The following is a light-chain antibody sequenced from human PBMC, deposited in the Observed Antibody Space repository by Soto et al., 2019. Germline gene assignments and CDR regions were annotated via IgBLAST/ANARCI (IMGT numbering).Light chain of an antibody. CDR1: SSDVGSYNF. J-gene: IGLJ2*01. V-gene: IGLV2-23*02. CDR2: EVC. Sequence: QSVLTQPASVSGSPGQSITISCTGPSSDVGSYNFVSWYQQYPGKAPKLIIFEVCKRPSGVSHRFSGSKSGNTASLTISGLQAEDEANYYCCSYAGRATYVFGGGTKLTVL. CDR3: CSYAGRATYV.